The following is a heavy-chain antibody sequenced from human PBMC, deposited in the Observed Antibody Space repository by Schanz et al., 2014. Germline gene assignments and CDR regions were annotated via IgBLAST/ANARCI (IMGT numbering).Heavy chain of an antibody. Sequence: EVQLLESGGGLVQPGGSLRLSCAASGFTFSTSAMSWVRQVPGKGLEWVSAILGLASTTYYADSVKGRFTISRDNSKNTLYLQMNSLRPEDTAVYYCAKYRGYYRVSGSYRELEYWGQGTLVIVSS. J-gene: IGHJ4*02. CDR3: AKYRGYYRVSGSYRELEY. D-gene: IGHD3-10*01. CDR1: GFTFSTSA. CDR2: ILGLASTT. V-gene: IGHV3-23*01.